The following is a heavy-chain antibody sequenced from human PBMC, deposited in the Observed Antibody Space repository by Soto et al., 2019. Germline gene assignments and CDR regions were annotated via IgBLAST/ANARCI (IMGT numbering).Heavy chain of an antibody. Sequence: EVQLLESGGGLVQPGGSLRLSCVASGFTFTSYAMTWVRQLPGKGLEWVSSVTNTGGITHYANSVKGRFTISRDNSKNTVYLQMNSLRAEDTAIYYCAKIYRSCTYSNCYSRSPPDSWGQGTLFTVSA. CDR1: GFTFTSYA. J-gene: IGHJ5*01. V-gene: IGHV3-23*01. CDR3: AKIYRSCTYSNCYSRSPPDS. CDR2: VTNTGGIT. D-gene: IGHD2-15*01.